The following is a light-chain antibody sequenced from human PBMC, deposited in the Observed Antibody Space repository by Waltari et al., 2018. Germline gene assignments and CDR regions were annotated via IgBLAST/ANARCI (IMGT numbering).Light chain of an antibody. Sequence: EIVLTQSPANLPLSPGERATLSCRASQSVSTYFAWYQQKSGLPPRPLTYDASNRATDIPARFSGSGSGTDFTLTISSLEPEDFAVYYCQQRYDWPLTFGGGTKMEIK. CDR1: QSVSTY. V-gene: IGKV3-11*01. J-gene: IGKJ4*01. CDR3: QQRYDWPLT. CDR2: DAS.